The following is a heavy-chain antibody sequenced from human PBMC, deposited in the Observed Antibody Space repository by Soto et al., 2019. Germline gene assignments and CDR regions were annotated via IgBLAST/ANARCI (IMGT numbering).Heavy chain of an antibody. V-gene: IGHV4-34*01. J-gene: IGHJ4*02. D-gene: IGHD2-15*01. CDR1: GGSFTGYY. Sequence: QVQLQQWGAGLLKPSETLSLTCAVNGGSFTGYYWSWVRQPPGQGLEWIGEIKDGGSTNYSPPLRSRVTISADPSKKQFSLKVTSVTAADTAVYYCARGQEGVVATHWDQGTLVTVSS. CDR2: IKDGGST. CDR3: ARGQEGVVATH.